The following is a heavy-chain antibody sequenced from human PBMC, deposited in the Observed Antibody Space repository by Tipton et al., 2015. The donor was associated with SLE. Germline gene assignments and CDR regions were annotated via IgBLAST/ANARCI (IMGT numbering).Heavy chain of an antibody. D-gene: IGHD3-10*01. V-gene: IGHV4-4*02. J-gene: IGHJ4*02. Sequence: TLSLTCTVSGGSISSNTWWNWVRQPPGMGLEWIGEIHHRGTTNYNPSLKSRVTISVDKSKSQFSLKLSSVTAADTAVYYCAGGFYYGSGTFSDFEYWGQGTPATVSS. CDR3: AGGFYYGSGTFSDFEY. CDR2: IHHRGTT. CDR1: GGSISSNTW.